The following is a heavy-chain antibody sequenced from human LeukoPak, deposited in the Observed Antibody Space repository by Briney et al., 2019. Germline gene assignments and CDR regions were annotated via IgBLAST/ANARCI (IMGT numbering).Heavy chain of an antibody. D-gene: IGHD3-3*01. Sequence: SETLPLTCTVSGGSISSSSYYWGWVRQPPGKGLEWIANIYYSGSTYYRPSLRSRVTISVDTSKNQFSLKLTSVTAADTAVYYCARHASVSGNWPRPLDYWGQGSLVTVSS. CDR1: GGSISSSSYY. J-gene: IGHJ4*02. CDR2: IYYSGST. V-gene: IGHV4-39*01. CDR3: ARHASVSGNWPRPLDY.